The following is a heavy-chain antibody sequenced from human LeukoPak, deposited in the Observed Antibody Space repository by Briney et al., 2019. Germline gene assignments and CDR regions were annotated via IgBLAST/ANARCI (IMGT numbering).Heavy chain of an antibody. CDR2: IRYDGSNK. CDR1: GFTFSSYG. CDR3: AKAYDFWSGFPDLYDY. V-gene: IGHV3-30*02. Sequence: GGSLRLSCAASGFTFSSYGMHWVRQAPGKGLEWVAFIRYDGSNKYYADSVKGRFTISRDNSKNTLYLQMNSLRAEDTAVYYCAKAYDFWSGFPDLYDYWGQGTLVTVSS. D-gene: IGHD3-3*01. J-gene: IGHJ4*02.